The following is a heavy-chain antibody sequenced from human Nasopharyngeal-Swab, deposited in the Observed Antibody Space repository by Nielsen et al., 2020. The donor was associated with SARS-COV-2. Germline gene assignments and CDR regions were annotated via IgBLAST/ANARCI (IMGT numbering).Heavy chain of an antibody. CDR2: MNPNSGNT. Sequence: WVRQAPGQGLEWMGRMNPNSGNTGYAQKFQGRVTMSRDTSISTAYMELNSLTSEDTAAYYCARKGASDYWGQGTLVTVSS. CDR3: ARKGASDY. J-gene: IGHJ4*02. D-gene: IGHD3-16*01. V-gene: IGHV1-8*01.